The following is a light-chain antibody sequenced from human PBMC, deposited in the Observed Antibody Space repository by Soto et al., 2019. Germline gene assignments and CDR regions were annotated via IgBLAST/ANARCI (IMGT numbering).Light chain of an antibody. CDR3: SSYTTSSTLDVL. Sequence: QSVLTQPASVSGSPGQSITISCTGTSSDGGGYNFVSWYQQHPGKAPKLMIYEVSNRPSGVSNRFSGSKSGNTASLTISGLQDEDEADYFCSSYTTSSTLDVLFGGGTKVTVL. CDR2: EVS. V-gene: IGLV2-14*01. J-gene: IGLJ2*01. CDR1: SSDGGGYNF.